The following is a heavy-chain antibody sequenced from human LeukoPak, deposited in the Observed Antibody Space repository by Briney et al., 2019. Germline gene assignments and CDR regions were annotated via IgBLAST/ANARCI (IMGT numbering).Heavy chain of an antibody. Sequence: PGGSLRLSCAASGFTFSSYSMNWVRQAPGKGLEWVSYISSSSTIYYADSVKGRFTISRDNAKNSLYLQMNSLRAEDTAVYYCARAWEQQLSDYWGQGTLVTVSS. J-gene: IGHJ4*02. V-gene: IGHV3-48*01. CDR1: GFTFSSYS. CDR2: ISSSSTI. D-gene: IGHD6-13*01. CDR3: ARAWEQQLSDY.